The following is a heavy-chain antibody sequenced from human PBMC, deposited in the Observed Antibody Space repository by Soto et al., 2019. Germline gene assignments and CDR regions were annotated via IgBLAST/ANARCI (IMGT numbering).Heavy chain of an antibody. J-gene: IGHJ6*02. D-gene: IGHD5-12*01. CDR2: ISYDGSNK. Sequence: GGSLGLSCAASGFTFSSYGMHWVRQAPGKGLEWVAVISYDGSNKYYADSVKGRFTISRDNSKNTLYLQMNSLRAEDTAVYYRAKDRRDGYPQDHYYGMDVWGQGTTVTVYS. V-gene: IGHV3-30*18. CDR3: AKDRRDGYPQDHYYGMDV. CDR1: GFTFSSYG.